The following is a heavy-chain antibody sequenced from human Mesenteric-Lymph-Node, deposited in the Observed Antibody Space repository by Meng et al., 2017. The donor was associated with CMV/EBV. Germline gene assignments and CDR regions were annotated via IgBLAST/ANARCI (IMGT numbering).Heavy chain of an antibody. CDR3: ARADTAMVPYYYYGMDV. J-gene: IGHJ6*02. CDR2: ISYDGSNK. D-gene: IGHD5-18*01. CDR1: GFTFSSYA. Sequence: GESLKISCAASGFTFSSYAMHWVRQAPGKGLEWVAVISYDGSNKYYADSVKGRFTISRDNSKNTLYLQMNSLRAEDTAVYYCARADTAMVPYYYYGMDVWGQGTTVTVSS. V-gene: IGHV3-30*04.